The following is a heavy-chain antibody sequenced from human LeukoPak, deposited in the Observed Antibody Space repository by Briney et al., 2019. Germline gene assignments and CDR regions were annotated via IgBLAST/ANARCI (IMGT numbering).Heavy chain of an antibody. D-gene: IGHD2-2*01. CDR2: IYTSGST. J-gene: IGHJ4*02. V-gene: IGHV4-4*07. Sequence: SETLSLTCTVAGGSISSYYWSWIRQPAGKGLEWIGRIYTSGSTNYNPSLKSRVTMSVDTSKNQFSLKLSSVTAADTAVYYCARWYCSSTSCYADYWGQGTLVTVSS. CDR3: ARWYCSSTSCYADY. CDR1: GGSISSYY.